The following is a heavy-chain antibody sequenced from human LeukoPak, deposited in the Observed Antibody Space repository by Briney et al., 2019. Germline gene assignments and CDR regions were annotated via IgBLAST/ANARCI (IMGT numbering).Heavy chain of an antibody. V-gene: IGHV4-59*01. CDR2: IYYSGST. D-gene: IGHD3-3*01. J-gene: IGHJ5*02. Sequence: SETLSLTCTVSGGSISSYYWSWIRQPPGKGLEWIGYIYYSGSTNYNPSLKSRVTISVDTSKNQFSLKLSSVTAADTAVYYCARDYDFWSGWNWFDPWGQGTLVTVSS. CDR1: GGSISSYY. CDR3: ARDYDFWSGWNWFDP.